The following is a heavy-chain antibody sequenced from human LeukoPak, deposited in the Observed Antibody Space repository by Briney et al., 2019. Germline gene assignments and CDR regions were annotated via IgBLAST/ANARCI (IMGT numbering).Heavy chain of an antibody. CDR2: IYTSGST. D-gene: IGHD6-19*01. CDR3: ARGYSSGWYPPGNWFDP. J-gene: IGHJ5*02. V-gene: IGHV4-4*07. CDR1: GGSISSYY. Sequence: SGTLSLTCTVSGGSISSYYWSWIRQPAGKGLEWIGRIYTSGSTNYNPSLKSRVTMSVDTSKNQFSLKLSSVTAADTAVYYCARGYSSGWYPPGNWFDPWGQGTLVTVSS.